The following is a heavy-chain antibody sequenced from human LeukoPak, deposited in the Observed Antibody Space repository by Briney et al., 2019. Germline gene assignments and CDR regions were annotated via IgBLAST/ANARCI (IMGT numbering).Heavy chain of an antibody. CDR1: GYTFTGYY. CDR2: INPNSGGT. V-gene: IGHV1-2*02. Sequence: GASVKVSCKASGYTFTGYYMHWVRQAPGQGLERMGWINPNSGGTNYAQKFQGRVTMTRDTSISTAYMELSRLRSDDTAVYYCARSYYDFWSGYSSRVLDYWGQGTLVTVSS. J-gene: IGHJ4*02. CDR3: ARSYYDFWSGYSSRVLDY. D-gene: IGHD3-3*01.